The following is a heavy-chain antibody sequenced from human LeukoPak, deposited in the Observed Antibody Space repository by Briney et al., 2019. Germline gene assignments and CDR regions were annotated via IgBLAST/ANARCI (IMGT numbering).Heavy chain of an antibody. CDR3: ARGDSRGDYYYYYMDV. CDR1: GYTFTGYY. Sequence: ASVKVSCKASGYTFTGYYKHWVRQAPGQGLEWMGRINPNSGGTNYAQKFQGRVTMTRDTSISTAYMELSRLRSDDTAVYYCARGDSRGDYYYYYMDVWGKGTTVTVSS. D-gene: IGHD2-21*02. V-gene: IGHV1-2*06. J-gene: IGHJ6*03. CDR2: INPNSGGT.